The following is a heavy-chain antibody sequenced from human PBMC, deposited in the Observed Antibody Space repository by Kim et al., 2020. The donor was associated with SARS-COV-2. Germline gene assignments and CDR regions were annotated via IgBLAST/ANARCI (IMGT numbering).Heavy chain of an antibody. D-gene: IGHD1-26*01. Sequence: GGSLRLSCAASGFTFSSYGMHWVRQAPGKGLEWVAVISYDGSNKYYADSVKGRFTISRDNSKNTLYLQMNSLRAEDTAVYYCAKNVGGFWELLAPGGVDYWGQGTLVTVSS. V-gene: IGHV3-30*18. J-gene: IGHJ4*02. CDR3: AKNVGGFWELLAPGGVDY. CDR2: ISYDGSNK. CDR1: GFTFSSYG.